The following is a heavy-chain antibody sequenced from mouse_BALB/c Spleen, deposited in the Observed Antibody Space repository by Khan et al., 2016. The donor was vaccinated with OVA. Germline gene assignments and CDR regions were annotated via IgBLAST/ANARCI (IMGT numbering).Heavy chain of an antibody. V-gene: IGHV5-6*01. J-gene: IGHJ3*01. D-gene: IGHD1-1*01. CDR2: VSTGGSYT. Sequence: DVQLVESGGDLVKPGGSQKLSCAASGFTFSTYGMSWVRQAPDKRLEWVATVSTGGSYTYYPDSVKGRFTISRDNAKNTLYLQMSGLRSEDTAMFYCTRLAYYYDSEGFAYWGQGTLVTVSA. CDR1: GFTFSTYG. CDR3: TRLAYYYDSEGFAY.